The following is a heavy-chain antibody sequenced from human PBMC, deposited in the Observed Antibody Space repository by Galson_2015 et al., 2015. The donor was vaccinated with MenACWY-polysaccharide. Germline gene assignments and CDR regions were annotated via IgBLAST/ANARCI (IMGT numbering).Heavy chain of an antibody. CDR1: TVTFRGSG. Sequence: SLRLSCAASTVTFRGSGVHWVRQAPGKGLAWVAVIQYDAVYKQYLDSVKGRFSVSRDNSKSTLYLEMNNLRAEDTALYYCAREGSRIVFHAFDTWGQGTMVIVSS. J-gene: IGHJ3*02. CDR3: AREGSRIVFHAFDT. V-gene: IGHV3-33*01. CDR2: IQYDAVYK. D-gene: IGHD3-10*02.